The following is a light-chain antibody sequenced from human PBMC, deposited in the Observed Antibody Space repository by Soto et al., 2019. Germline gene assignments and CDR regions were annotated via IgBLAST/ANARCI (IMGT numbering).Light chain of an antibody. V-gene: IGKV3-15*01. CDR2: GAS. CDR3: QHYNNWPPMYT. CDR1: QSVSSN. Sequence: EIVMTQSPATLSVSPGERATLSCRASQSVSSNLAWYQQKPGQAPRLLIYGASTRATGIPARFSGGGSGTDFTLTISSLQSEDFAVYYCQHYNNWPPMYTFGQGTKLEI. J-gene: IGKJ2*01.